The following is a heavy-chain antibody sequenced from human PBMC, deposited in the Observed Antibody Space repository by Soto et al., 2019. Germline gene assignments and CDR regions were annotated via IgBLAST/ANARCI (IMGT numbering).Heavy chain of an antibody. D-gene: IGHD3-3*01. J-gene: IGHJ4*02. V-gene: IGHV3-21*01. CDR1: GFTFSSYS. Sequence: PGGSLRLSCAASGFTFSSYSMNWVRQAPGKGLEWVSSISSSSSYIYYADSVKGRFTISRDNAKNSLYLQMNSLRAEDTAVYYCARDKRSVVIMKFDYWGQGTLVTVSS. CDR3: ARDKRSVVIMKFDY. CDR2: ISSSSSYI.